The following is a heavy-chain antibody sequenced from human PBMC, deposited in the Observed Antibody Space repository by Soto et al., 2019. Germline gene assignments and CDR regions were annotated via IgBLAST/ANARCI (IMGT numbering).Heavy chain of an antibody. Sequence: SSETLSLTCSVSCGSMSEYFWRWIRQSPGKGLEGIGYIYYLGSTDYNPSLKSRVTISVDTSKRQFSLRLTSVTAADTAVYYCARDGYDGSGSPYPDYWGPGTQVTVSS. CDR2: IYYLGST. V-gene: IGHV4-59*01. CDR3: ARDGYDGSGSPYPDY. J-gene: IGHJ4*02. CDR1: CGSMSEYF. D-gene: IGHD3-10*01.